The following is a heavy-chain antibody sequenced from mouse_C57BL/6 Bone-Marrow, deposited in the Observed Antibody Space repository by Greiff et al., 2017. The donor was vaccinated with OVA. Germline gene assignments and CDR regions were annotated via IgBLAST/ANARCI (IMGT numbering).Heavy chain of an antibody. CDR2: IHPNSGST. J-gene: IGHJ3*01. D-gene: IGHD2-2*01. Sequence: VKLMESGAELVKPGASVKLSCKASGYTFTSYWMHWVKQRPGQGLEWIGMIHPNSGSTNYNEKFKSKATLTVDKSSSTAYMQLSSLTSEDSAVYYCARGGYDSAWFAYWGQGTLVTVSA. CDR3: ARGGYDSAWFAY. V-gene: IGHV1-64*01. CDR1: GYTFTSYW.